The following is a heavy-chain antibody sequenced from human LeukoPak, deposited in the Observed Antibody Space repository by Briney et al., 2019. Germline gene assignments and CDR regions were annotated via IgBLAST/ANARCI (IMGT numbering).Heavy chain of an antibody. D-gene: IGHD3-3*01. Sequence: GGSLRLSCAASGFTFSNAWMSWVRQAPGKGLEWVANIKQDGSEKYYVDSVKGRFTISRDNAKNSLYLQMNSLRAEDTAVYYCARSKDVTIFGVVITHYFDYWGQGTLVTVSS. CDR1: GFTFSNAW. CDR3: ARSKDVTIFGVVITHYFDY. V-gene: IGHV3-7*01. J-gene: IGHJ4*02. CDR2: IKQDGSEK.